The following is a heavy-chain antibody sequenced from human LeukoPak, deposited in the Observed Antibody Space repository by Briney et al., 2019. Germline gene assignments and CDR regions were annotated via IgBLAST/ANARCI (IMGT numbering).Heavy chain of an antibody. CDR3: AKGRAITMVRGVSF. J-gene: IGHJ4*02. CDR1: GFTFSSYA. V-gene: IGHV3-23*01. Sequence: GGSLRLSCAASGFTFSSYAMSWVRQAPGKGLEWVSAISGSGGSTYYADSVKGRFTISRDNSKNTLYLQMNSLRAEDTAVYYCAKGRAITMVRGVSFWGQGTLVTVSS. D-gene: IGHD3-10*01. CDR2: ISGSGGST.